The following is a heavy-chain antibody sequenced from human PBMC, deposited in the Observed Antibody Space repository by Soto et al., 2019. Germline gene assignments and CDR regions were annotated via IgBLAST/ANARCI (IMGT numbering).Heavy chain of an antibody. V-gene: IGHV1-18*01. CDR3: SRLFWSGYMSFWFDP. D-gene: IGHD3-3*01. CDR1: GYTFTSYG. J-gene: IGHJ5*02. Sequence: GASVKVSCKASGYTFTSYGISWVRQAPGQGLEWMGWISAYNGNTNYAQKLQGRVTITTDTSTSTAYMELRSLRSDDTAVYYCSRLFWSGYMSFWFDPWGQGSLVTVSS. CDR2: ISAYNGNT.